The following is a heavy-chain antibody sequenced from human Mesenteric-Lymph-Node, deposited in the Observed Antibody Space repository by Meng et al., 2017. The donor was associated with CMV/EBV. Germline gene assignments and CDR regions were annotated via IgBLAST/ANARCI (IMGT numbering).Heavy chain of an antibody. CDR3: ARHYFSSTFYSVDY. J-gene: IGHJ4*02. CDR1: RYSFTSYW. CDR2: IYPGDSDT. V-gene: IGHV5-51*01. D-gene: IGHD2/OR15-2a*01. Sequence: GESLKISCKGSRYSFTSYWIAWVRQMPGKGLEWMGIIYPGDSDTSYSPSFQGQVTISADKSINTAYLQWSSLKASDTAMYYCARHYFSSTFYSVDYWGQGTLVTVSS.